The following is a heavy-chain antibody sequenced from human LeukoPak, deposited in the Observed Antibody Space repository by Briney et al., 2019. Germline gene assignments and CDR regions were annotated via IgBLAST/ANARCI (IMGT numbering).Heavy chain of an antibody. J-gene: IGHJ4*02. D-gene: IGHD4/OR15-4a*01. V-gene: IGHV3-23*05. CDR1: GFTVSNNY. CDR3: ANEIRPNDY. CDR2: IDISGDST. Sequence: GGSLRLXCAASGFTVSNNYMSWVRQAPGRGLEWVSSIDISGDSTSYADSVKGRFTISRDNSKNTLLLQMDSLRAEDSAIYYCANEIRPNDYWGQGTLVTVSS.